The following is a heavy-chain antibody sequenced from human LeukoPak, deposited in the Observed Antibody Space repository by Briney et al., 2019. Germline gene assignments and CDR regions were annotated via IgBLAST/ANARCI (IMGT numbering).Heavy chain of an antibody. Sequence: ASVKVSCKASGYTFNDRHIHWVRQAPGQGLEWMGQIQPKSGNTDYARKFQGRATMTRDTSTTTGFMELTSLMFDDTAVYYCASHYGPGPVWGQGTLVTVS. D-gene: IGHD3-10*01. V-gene: IGHV1-2*06. CDR2: IQPKSGNT. CDR1: GYTFNDRH. J-gene: IGHJ4*02. CDR3: ASHYGPGPV.